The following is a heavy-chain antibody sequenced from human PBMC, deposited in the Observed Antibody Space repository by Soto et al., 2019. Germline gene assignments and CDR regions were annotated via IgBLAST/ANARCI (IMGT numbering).Heavy chain of an antibody. D-gene: IGHD6-19*01. CDR1: GGSISSYY. CDR3: ARAKAGALRSGSTNWFDP. J-gene: IGHJ5*02. V-gene: IGHV4-59*01. CDR2: IYYSGRT. Sequence: SETLSLTCTVSGGSISSYYWRWIRQPPGKGLEWIGYIYYSGRTNYNPSLKSRVTISVDTSKNQFSLKLSSVTAADTAVYYCARAKAGALRSGSTNWFDPWGQGTLVTVSS.